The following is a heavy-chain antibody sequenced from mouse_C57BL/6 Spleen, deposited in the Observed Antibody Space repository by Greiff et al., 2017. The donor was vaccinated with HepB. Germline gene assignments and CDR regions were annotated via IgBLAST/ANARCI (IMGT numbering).Heavy chain of an antibody. D-gene: IGHD1-1*01. CDR1: GYTFTSYW. V-gene: IGHV1-55*01. Sequence: QVQLQQPGAELVKPGASVKMSCKASGYTFTSYWITWVKQRPGQGLEWIGDIYPGSGSTNYNEKFKSKATLTVDTSSSTAYMQLSSLTSEDSAVYYCARRTCITTVVATGYYAMDYWGQGTSVTVSS. CDR3: ARRTCITTVVATGYYAMDY. CDR2: IYPGSGST. J-gene: IGHJ4*01.